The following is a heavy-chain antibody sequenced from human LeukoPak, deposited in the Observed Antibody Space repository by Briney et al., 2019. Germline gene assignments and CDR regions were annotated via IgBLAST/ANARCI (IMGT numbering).Heavy chain of an antibody. D-gene: IGHD2-2*01. J-gene: IGHJ4*02. CDR3: AREYLRVLDY. CDR1: GFTFSSYA. Sequence: GGSLRLSCAASGFTFSSYAMHWVRQAPGKGLEWVAVISYDGSNKYYADSVKGRFTISRDNSKNTLYLQMNSLRAEDTAVYYCAREYLRVLDYWGQGTLVTVSS. V-gene: IGHV3-30-3*01. CDR2: ISYDGSNK.